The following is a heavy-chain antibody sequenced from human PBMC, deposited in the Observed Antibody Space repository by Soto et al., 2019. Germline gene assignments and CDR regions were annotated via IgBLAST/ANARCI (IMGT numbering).Heavy chain of an antibody. J-gene: IGHJ4*02. CDR3: AMKTGYYYGSGSYYWGGAHTPLDY. CDR2: IDPSDSYT. CDR1: GYSFTSYW. V-gene: IGHV5-10-1*01. Sequence: PGESLKISCKGSGYSFTSYWISWVRQMPGKGLEWMGRIDPSDSYTNYSPSFQGHVTISADKSISTAYLQWSSLKASDTAMYYCAMKTGYYYGSGSYYWGGAHTPLDYWGQGTLVTVSS. D-gene: IGHD3-10*01.